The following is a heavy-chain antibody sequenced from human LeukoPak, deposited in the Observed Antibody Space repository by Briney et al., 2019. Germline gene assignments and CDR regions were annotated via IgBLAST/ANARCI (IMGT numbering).Heavy chain of an antibody. V-gene: IGHV1-2*04. D-gene: IGHD3-9*01. CDR2: INPNSGGT. Sequence: GASVKVSCKASGYTFTSYDFNWLRQATGQGLEWMGWINPNSGGTNYAQKFQGWVTMTRDTSISTAYMELSRLRSDDTAVYYCARGSRFNILTGHKDFDYWGQGTLVTVSS. CDR1: GYTFTSYD. CDR3: ARGSRFNILTGHKDFDY. J-gene: IGHJ4*02.